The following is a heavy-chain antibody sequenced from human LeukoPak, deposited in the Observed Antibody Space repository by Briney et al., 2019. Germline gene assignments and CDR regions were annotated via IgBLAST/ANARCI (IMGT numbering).Heavy chain of an antibody. V-gene: IGHV1-69*13. CDR3: ARDATRDDILTGQPDAFDI. Sequence: ASVKVSCKASGYTFTSYAISWVRQAPGQGLEWMGGIIPIFGTANYAQKFQGRVTITADESTSTAYMELSSLRSEDTAVYYCARDATRDDILTGQPDAFDIWGQGTMVTVSS. J-gene: IGHJ3*02. CDR2: IIPIFGTA. CDR1: GYTFTSYA. D-gene: IGHD3-9*01.